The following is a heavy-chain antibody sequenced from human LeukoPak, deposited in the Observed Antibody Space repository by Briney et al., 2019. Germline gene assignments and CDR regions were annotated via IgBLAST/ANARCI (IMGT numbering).Heavy chain of an antibody. CDR3: AGGPGDYFY. CDR1: GGSSSGYY. V-gene: IGHV4-34*01. Sequence: SETLSLTCAVYGGSSSGYYWSWIRQPPGKGLEWIGEINHSGSTNYNPSLKSRVTISVDTSKNQFSLKLSSVTAADTAVYYCAGGPGDYFYWGQGTLVTVSS. CDR2: INHSGST. D-gene: IGHD4-17*01. J-gene: IGHJ4*02.